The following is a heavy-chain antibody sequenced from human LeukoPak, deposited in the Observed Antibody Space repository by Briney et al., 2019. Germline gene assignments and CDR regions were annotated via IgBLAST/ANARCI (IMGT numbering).Heavy chain of an antibody. V-gene: IGHV3-30*02. Sequence: GGSLRLSCAASGFTFSSYGMHWVRQAPGKVLEWVAFIRYDGSNKYYADSVKGRFTISRDNSKNTLYLQMNSLRAEDTAVYYCAKELAAAGRLNWFDPWGQGTLVTVSS. J-gene: IGHJ5*02. D-gene: IGHD6-13*01. CDR3: AKELAAAGRLNWFDP. CDR1: GFTFSSYG. CDR2: IRYDGSNK.